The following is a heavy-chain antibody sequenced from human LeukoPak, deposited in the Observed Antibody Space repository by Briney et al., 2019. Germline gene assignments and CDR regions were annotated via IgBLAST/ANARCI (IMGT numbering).Heavy chain of an antibody. CDR1: KFNFHNYG. Sequence: GGSLRLSCTTPKFNFHNYGLTWVRQAPGKELEWVSSISGSGGSTQYAASVQGRFTISRDNSKDTLYLQMNSLRAEDTAVYYCAKDPNGDYIGAFDIWGQGTMVTVSS. CDR2: ISGSGGST. D-gene: IGHD4-17*01. J-gene: IGHJ3*02. V-gene: IGHV3-23*01. CDR3: AKDPNGDYIGAFDI.